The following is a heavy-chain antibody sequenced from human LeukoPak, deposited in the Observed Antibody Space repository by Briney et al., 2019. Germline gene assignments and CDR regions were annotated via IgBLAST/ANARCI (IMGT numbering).Heavy chain of an antibody. Sequence: GGSLRLSCAASGFTFSTHSMSWVRQAPGKGLEWVSYISRTGNDIYYGESVKGRFTISRDNAKNSLYLQMHTLRAEDMAVYYCAGDGTGVLPGDAFDIWSQGTMVTVSS. CDR1: GFTFSTHS. V-gene: IGHV3-21*05. J-gene: IGHJ3*02. D-gene: IGHD1-1*01. CDR2: ISRTGNDI. CDR3: AGDGTGVLPGDAFDI.